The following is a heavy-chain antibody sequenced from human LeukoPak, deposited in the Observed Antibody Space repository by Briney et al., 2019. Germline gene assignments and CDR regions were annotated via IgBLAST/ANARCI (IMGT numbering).Heavy chain of an antibody. D-gene: IGHD5-24*01. J-gene: IGHJ4*02. Sequence: TLSLTCTVSGGSISSGGYYWSWIRQHPGKGLEWIGYIYYSGSTYYNPSLKSRVTISVDTSKNQFSLKLSSVTAADTAVYYCARGRDGYNYYFDYWGQGTLVTVSS. CDR2: IYYSGST. V-gene: IGHV4-31*03. CDR3: ARGRDGYNYYFDY. CDR1: GGSISSGGYY.